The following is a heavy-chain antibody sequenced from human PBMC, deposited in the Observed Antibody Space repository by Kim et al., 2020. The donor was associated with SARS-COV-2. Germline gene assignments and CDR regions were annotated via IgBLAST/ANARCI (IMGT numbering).Heavy chain of an antibody. V-gene: IGHV3-43*01. D-gene: IGHD3-22*01. Sequence: DSMEGCFTISRDNSKNSLYLQMNSLRTEDTALYYCAKDPLGYYDSSGYIYWGQGTLVTVSS. J-gene: IGHJ4*02. CDR3: AKDPLGYYDSSGYIY.